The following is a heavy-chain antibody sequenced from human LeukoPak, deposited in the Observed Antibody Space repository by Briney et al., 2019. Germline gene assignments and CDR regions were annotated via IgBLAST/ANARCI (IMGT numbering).Heavy chain of an antibody. V-gene: IGHV4-61*01. Sequence: ASETLSPTCTVSGVSVSSGSYYWSWIRQPPGKGLEWIGYIYYSGSTNYNPSLKSRVTISVDTSKNQFSLKLSSVTAADTAVYYCARVDYSNSLFDYWGQGTLVTVSS. CDR2: IYYSGST. CDR3: ARVDYSNSLFDY. J-gene: IGHJ4*02. CDR1: GVSVSSGSYY. D-gene: IGHD4-11*01.